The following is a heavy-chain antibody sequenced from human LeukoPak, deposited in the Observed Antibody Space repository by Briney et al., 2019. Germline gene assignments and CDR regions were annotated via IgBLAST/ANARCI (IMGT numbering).Heavy chain of an antibody. Sequence: PSETLSLTCTVSDGSISSGGYYWSWIRQHPGKGLEWIGYIYYSGSTYYNPSLKSRVTISVDTSKNQFSLKLSSVTAADTAVYYCARARSYDSSGPPFDYWGQGTLVTVSS. V-gene: IGHV4-31*03. D-gene: IGHD3-22*01. CDR1: DGSISSGGYY. J-gene: IGHJ4*02. CDR2: IYYSGST. CDR3: ARARSYDSSGPPFDY.